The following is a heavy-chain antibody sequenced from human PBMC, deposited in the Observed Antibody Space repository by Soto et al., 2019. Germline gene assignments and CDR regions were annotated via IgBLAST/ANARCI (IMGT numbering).Heavy chain of an antibody. CDR1: GYTFTSYG. Sequence: QVQLVQSGAEVKKPGASVKVSCKASGYTFTSYGISLVRQAPGQGLEWMGWISAYNGNTNYAQKLQGRVTMTTAKSTSTAYMELRSLRSDDTAVYYCARGGAHYYDCSGDAFDIWGQGTMVTVSS. J-gene: IGHJ3*02. CDR2: ISAYNGNT. CDR3: ARGGAHYYDCSGDAFDI. D-gene: IGHD3-22*01. V-gene: IGHV1-18*01.